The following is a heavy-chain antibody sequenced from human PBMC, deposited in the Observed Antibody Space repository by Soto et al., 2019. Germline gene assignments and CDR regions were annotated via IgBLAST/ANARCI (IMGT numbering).Heavy chain of an antibody. D-gene: IGHD2-15*01. CDR3: GRNRTCFSFSFDY. V-gene: IGHV4-59*01. Sequence: SETLSLTCTVSGASINYYYWSWIRQSPGKGLEWIVYIYYSGGTDYNPPLRRRVTISLDTSKNQFSLKLTSVTAADAALYYCGRNRTCFSFSFDYWGQGTLVTVSS. CDR1: GASINYYY. J-gene: IGHJ4*02. CDR2: IYYSGGT.